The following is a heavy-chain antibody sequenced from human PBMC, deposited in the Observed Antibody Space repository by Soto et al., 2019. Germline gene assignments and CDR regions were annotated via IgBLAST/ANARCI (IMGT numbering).Heavy chain of an antibody. D-gene: IGHD3-10*01. Sequence: QVQLQESGPGLVKPSQTLSLTCTVSGGSISSGGYYWSWIRQHPGKGLEWIGYIYYSGSTYYNPSLKSRVTISVDTSKNQFSLKLSSVTAADTAVYYCAREGYYGSGSTRHWFDSWGQGTLVTVSS. CDR2: IYYSGST. CDR1: GGSISSGGYY. J-gene: IGHJ5*01. CDR3: AREGYYGSGSTRHWFDS. V-gene: IGHV4-31*03.